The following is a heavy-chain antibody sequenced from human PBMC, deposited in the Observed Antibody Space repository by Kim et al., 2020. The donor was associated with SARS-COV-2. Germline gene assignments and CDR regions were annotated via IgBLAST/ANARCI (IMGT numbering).Heavy chain of an antibody. CDR1: GYTLTELS. CDR2: FDPEDGET. J-gene: IGHJ6*02. Sequence: ASVKVSCKVSGYTLTELSMHWVRQAPGKGLEWMGGFDPEDGETIYAQKFQGRVTMTEDTSTDTAYMELSSLRSEDTAVYYCATEVVYAIPTLNYGMDVWGQGTTVTVSS. D-gene: IGHD2-8*02. CDR3: ATEVVYAIPTLNYGMDV. V-gene: IGHV1-24*01.